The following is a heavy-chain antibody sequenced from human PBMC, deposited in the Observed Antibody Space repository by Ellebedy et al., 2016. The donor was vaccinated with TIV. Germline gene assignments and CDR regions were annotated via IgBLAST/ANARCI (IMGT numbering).Heavy chain of an antibody. CDR2: ISYDGSNK. Sequence: GGSLRLXXAASGFTFSSYGMHWVRQAPGKGLEWVAVISYDGSNKYYADSVKGRFTISRDNSKNTLYLQMNSLRAEDTAVYYCATGGSYYIDWGQGTLVTVSS. V-gene: IGHV3-30*03. D-gene: IGHD1-26*01. CDR1: GFTFSSYG. J-gene: IGHJ4*02. CDR3: ATGGSYYID.